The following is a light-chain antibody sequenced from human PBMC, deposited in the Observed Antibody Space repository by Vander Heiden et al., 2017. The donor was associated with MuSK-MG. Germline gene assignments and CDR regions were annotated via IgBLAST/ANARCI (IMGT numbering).Light chain of an antibody. V-gene: IGLV7-46*01. J-gene: IGLJ3*02. CDR2: VTS. Sequence: QAVLTQEPSLTVSPGGTVTLTCDSSTGAVTSGHYPYWFQQKPGQAPRTVIYVTSKKHSWTPARFSGSLLGGKPALTLSGAQPEDEADYYCFLSYSGAWVFGGGTKLTVL. CDR3: FLSYSGAWV. CDR1: TGAVTSGHY.